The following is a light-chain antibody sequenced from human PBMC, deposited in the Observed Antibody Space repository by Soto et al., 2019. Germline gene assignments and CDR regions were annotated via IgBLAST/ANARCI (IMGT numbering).Light chain of an antibody. CDR1: SSDVGGYNF. CDR3: CSYAGTYTGYV. V-gene: IGLV2-8*01. Sequence: SVLTQPPSASGSPGQSVTISCTGTSSDVGGYNFVSWYQQHPGKAPKLMIYEVSKRPSRVPDRFSGSKSGNTASLPVSGLQAEDEADYSCCSYAGTYTGYVFGSGTKVNVL. J-gene: IGLJ1*01. CDR2: EVS.